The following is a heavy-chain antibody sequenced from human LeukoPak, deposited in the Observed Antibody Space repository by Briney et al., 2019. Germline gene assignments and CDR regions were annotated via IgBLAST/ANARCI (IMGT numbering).Heavy chain of an antibody. D-gene: IGHD5-18*01. J-gene: IGHJ3*02. CDR2: INSDGRST. CDR1: GFTFSSYW. V-gene: IGHV3-74*01. CDR3: ARVDTAMEWAFDI. Sequence: GGCLRLSCAASGFTFSSYWMHWVRQAPGKGLVWVSRINSDGRSTSYADSVKGRFTISRDNAKNTLYLQMNSLRAEDTAVYYCARVDTAMEWAFDIWGQGTMVTVSS.